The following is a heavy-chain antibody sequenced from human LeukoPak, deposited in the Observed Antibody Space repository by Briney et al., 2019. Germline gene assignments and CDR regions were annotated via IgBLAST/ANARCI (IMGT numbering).Heavy chain of an antibody. V-gene: IGHV4-59*01. CDR1: GGSISSYY. CDR3: ARSAANQLPFY. CDR2: IYYSGST. J-gene: IGHJ4*02. Sequence: SSETLSLTCTVSGGSISSYYWSWIRQPPGKGLEWIGYIYYSGSTNYNPSLKSRVTISVDTSKNQFSLKLSSVTAADTAVYYCARSAANQLPFYWGQGTWSPSPQ. D-gene: IGHD2-2*01.